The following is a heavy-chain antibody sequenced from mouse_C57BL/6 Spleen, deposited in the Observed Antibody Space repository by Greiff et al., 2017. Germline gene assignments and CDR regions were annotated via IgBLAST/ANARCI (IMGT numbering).Heavy chain of an antibody. D-gene: IGHD2-5*01. J-gene: IGHJ2*01. V-gene: IGHV1-72*01. CDR3: ARGRGSNYFYFDY. CDR1: GYTFTSYW. CDR2: IDPNSGGT. Sequence: VQLQQSGAELVKPGASVKLSCKASGYTFTSYWMHWVKQRPGRGLEWIGRIDPNSGGTKYNEKFKSKATLTVDKPSSTAYMQLSSLTSEDSAVYYCARGRGSNYFYFDYWGQGTTLTVSS.